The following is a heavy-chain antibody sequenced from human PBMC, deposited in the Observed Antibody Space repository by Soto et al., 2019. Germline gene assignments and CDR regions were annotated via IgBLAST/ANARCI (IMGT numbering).Heavy chain of an antibody. D-gene: IGHD6-13*01. J-gene: IGHJ6*03. CDR3: ARHVVTAAGTAPVGPHYYYMDV. V-gene: IGHV4-34*01. CDR1: GGSFSGYY. CDR2: INHSGST. Sequence: SETLSLTCAVYGGSFSGYYWSWIRQPPGKGLEWIGEINHSGSTNYNPSLKSRVTISVDTSKNQFSLKLSSVTAADTAVYYCARHVVTAAGTAPVGPHYYYMDVWGKGTTVTVSS.